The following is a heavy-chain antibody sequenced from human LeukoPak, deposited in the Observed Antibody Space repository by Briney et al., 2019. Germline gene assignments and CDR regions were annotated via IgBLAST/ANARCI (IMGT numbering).Heavy chain of an antibody. D-gene: IGHD3-10*01. V-gene: IGHV3-21*04. CDR2: ISSSSSSI. CDR3: ARELYYGSGRTTFDY. Sequence: PGGSLRLSCAASGFTFSSYSMNWVRQAPGKGLEWVSSISSSSSSIYYADSVKGRFTISRDNAKNSLYLQMNSLRAEDTAVYYCARELYYGSGRTTFDYWGQGTLVTVSS. CDR1: GFTFSSYS. J-gene: IGHJ4*02.